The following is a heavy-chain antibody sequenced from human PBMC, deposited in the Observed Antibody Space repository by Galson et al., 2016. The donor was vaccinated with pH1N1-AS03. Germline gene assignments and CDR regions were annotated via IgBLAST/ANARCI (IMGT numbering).Heavy chain of an antibody. CDR3: AKDWNHTIDY. J-gene: IGHJ4*02. D-gene: IGHD1-1*01. V-gene: IGHV3-30*02. CDR1: GFAFSNYG. Sequence: SLRLSCAASGFAFSNYGMHWVRQAPGKGPEWVAFIGHDGTTQLHEDSVKGRIAISGDNSQNTLYLQLNSLRAEDTAVYYCAKDWNHTIDYWGQGTLVTVSS. CDR2: IGHDGTTQ.